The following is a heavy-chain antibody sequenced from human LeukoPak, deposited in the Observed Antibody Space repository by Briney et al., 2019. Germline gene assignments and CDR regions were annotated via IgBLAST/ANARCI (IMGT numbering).Heavy chain of an antibody. CDR3: AKDIYYYDSSGYLN. Sequence: GGSLRLSCAASGFTFSSYGMHWVRQAPGKGLEWVAVIWYDGSNKYYADSAKGRFTISRDNSKNTLYLQMNSLRAEDTAVYYCAKDIYYYDSSGYLNWGQGTLVTVSS. CDR1: GFTFSSYG. V-gene: IGHV3-33*06. J-gene: IGHJ4*02. CDR2: IWYDGSNK. D-gene: IGHD3-22*01.